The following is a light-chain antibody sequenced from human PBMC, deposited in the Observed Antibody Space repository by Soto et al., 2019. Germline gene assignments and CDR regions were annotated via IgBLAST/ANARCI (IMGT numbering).Light chain of an antibody. CDR2: EVN. CDR1: SNDVGAYNY. Sequence: CVLTKPAYAYGSAGQSVTISCTGTSNDVGAYNYVSWYQQHPGKAPKVMIYEVNKRPSGVPDRFSGSKSGNTASLTVSGLQAEDEADYYCSSFAVSNSFVFGTGTKVTVL. CDR3: SSFAVSNSFV. V-gene: IGLV2-8*01. J-gene: IGLJ1*01.